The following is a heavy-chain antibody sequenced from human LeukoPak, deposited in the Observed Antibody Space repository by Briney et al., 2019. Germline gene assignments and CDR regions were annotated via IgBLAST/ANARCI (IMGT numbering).Heavy chain of an antibody. J-gene: IGHJ4*02. D-gene: IGHD1-14*01. CDR3: ARGGPLGDTNRFDF. CDR1: GFTFSTYT. CDR2: LAYDGTNK. Sequence: GGSLRLSCATSGFTFSTYTMNWVRQPPGKGLEWVTLLAYDGTNKQYADSVKGRFTISRDNSQNTVDLQMDSLRAEDTAVYYCARGGPLGDTNRFDFWGQGILVTVSS. V-gene: IGHV3-30*04.